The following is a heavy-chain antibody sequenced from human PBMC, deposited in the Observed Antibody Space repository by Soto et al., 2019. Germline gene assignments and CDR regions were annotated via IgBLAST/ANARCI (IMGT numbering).Heavy chain of an antibody. J-gene: IGHJ4*02. CDR1: GGSISSSNW. V-gene: IGHV4-4*02. CDR2: IYYSGST. CDR3: SRGLDY. Sequence: QVQLQESGPGLVKPSGTLSLTCAVSGGSISSSNWWNWVRQPPGKGLEWIGEIYYSGSTNYNPSLQRRVSISVDKSKNQFSLKLSSVTAADTAVYYCSRGLDYWGQGTLVTVSS.